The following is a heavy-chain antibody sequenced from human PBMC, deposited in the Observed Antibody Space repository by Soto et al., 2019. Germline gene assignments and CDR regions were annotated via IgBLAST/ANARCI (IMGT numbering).Heavy chain of an antibody. CDR1: GYTFTSYY. V-gene: IGHV1-46*03. CDR2: INPSGGST. Sequence: QVQLVQSGAEVKKPGASVKVSCKASGYTFTSYYMHWVRQAPGQGLEWMGIINPSGGSTSYAQKFQVRVTMTGDTSTSTVYMELSSLRSEDTAVYYCARGVGELLYQSGSHCYFDYWGQGTLVTVSS. CDR3: ARGVGELLYQSGSHCYFDY. D-gene: IGHD3-10*01. J-gene: IGHJ4*02.